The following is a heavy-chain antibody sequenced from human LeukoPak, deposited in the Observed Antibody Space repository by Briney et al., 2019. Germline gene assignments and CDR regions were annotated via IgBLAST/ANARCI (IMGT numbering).Heavy chain of an antibody. CDR1: GFTFNNYY. CDR3: ARDEYRSSWYYFDY. CDR2: ISAYNGNT. Sequence: ASVKVSCKASGFTFNNYYIHWVRQAPGQGLEWMGWISAYNGNTNYAQKLQGRVTMTTDTSTSTAYMELRSLRSDDTAVYYCARDEYRSSWYYFDYWGQGTLVTVSS. V-gene: IGHV1-18*04. J-gene: IGHJ4*02. D-gene: IGHD6-13*01.